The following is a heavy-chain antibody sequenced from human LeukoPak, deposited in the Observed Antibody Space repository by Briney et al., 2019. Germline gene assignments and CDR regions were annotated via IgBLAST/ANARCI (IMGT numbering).Heavy chain of an antibody. CDR1: GFTVSGNY. Sequence: GGSLRLSCAASGFTVSGNYMGWVRQAPGKGLEWVSVIYSGDSTYYADSVKGRFTISRDNSKNTLYLQMNSLRAEDTAVYYCGVQTTSGYYYYGMDVWGQGTTVTVSS. D-gene: IGHD4/OR15-4a*01. V-gene: IGHV3-53*01. CDR3: GVQTTSGYYYYGMDV. CDR2: IYSGDST. J-gene: IGHJ6*02.